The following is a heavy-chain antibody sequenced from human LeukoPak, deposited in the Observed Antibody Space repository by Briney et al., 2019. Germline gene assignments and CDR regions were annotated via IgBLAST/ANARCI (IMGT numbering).Heavy chain of an antibody. CDR1: GGSFSGYY. V-gene: IGHV4-34*01. D-gene: IGHD1-7*01. Sequence: PSETLSLTCAVYGGSFSGYYWSWIRQPPGKGLEWIGEINHSGGTNYNPSLKSRVTISVDTSKNQFSLKLSSVTAADTAVYYCARDGGNNWNYANWGQGTLVTVSS. CDR2: INHSGGT. CDR3: ARDGGNNWNYAN. J-gene: IGHJ4*02.